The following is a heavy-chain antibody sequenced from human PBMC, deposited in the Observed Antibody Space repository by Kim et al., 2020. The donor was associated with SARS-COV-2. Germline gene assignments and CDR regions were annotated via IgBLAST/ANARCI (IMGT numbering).Heavy chain of an antibody. Sequence: IYYADSVGGRFTISRDNAKDSVSRQMNRLRAEDTGVYYCARFDGNGLDVWGQGTTVIVSS. J-gene: IGHJ6*02. CDR3: ARFDGNGLDV. V-gene: IGHV3-21*01. CDR2: I. D-gene: IGHD3-9*01.